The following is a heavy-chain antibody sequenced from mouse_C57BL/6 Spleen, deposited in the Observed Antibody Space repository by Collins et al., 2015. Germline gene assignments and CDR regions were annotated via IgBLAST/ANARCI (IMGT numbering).Heavy chain of an antibody. D-gene: IGHD4-1*01. V-gene: IGHV1-9*01. CDR3: ARSLNWDEIGDY. CDR2: ILPGSGST. CDR1: GYTFSSYW. J-gene: IGHJ2*01. Sequence: QVQLQQSGAELMKPGASVKISCKATGYTFSSYWIEWVKQRPGHGLEWIGEILPGSGSTNYNEKFKGKATFTADTSSNTAYMQLSSLTSEDSAVYYCARSLNWDEIGDYWGQGTTLTVSS.